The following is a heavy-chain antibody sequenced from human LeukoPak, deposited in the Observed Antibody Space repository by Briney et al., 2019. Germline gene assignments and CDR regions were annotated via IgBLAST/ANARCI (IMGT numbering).Heavy chain of an antibody. J-gene: IGHJ4*02. CDR1: GGSFSGYY. D-gene: IGHD3-10*01. CDR3: ARDEYYYGSGSYSYFDY. V-gene: IGHV4-34*01. CDR2: IKDSGRN. Sequence: SETLSLTCAVYGGSFSGYYLSWIRQPPGKGLEWIGEIKDSGRNNYNPSLKSRVTMSVDTSKNQFSLKLSSVTAADTAVYYCARDEYYYGSGSYSYFDYWGQGTLVTVSS.